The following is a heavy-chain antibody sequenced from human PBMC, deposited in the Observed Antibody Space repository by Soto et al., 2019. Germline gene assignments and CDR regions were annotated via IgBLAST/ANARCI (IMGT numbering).Heavy chain of an antibody. J-gene: IGHJ5*02. CDR1: GESFSGYY. CDR2: INHSGST. CDR3: VTHYYGSGSAPSYNWFDP. Sequence: QVQLQQWGAGLLKPSETLSLTCAVYGESFSGYYWSWIRQPPGKGLEWIGEINHSGSTNYNPSLKSRVTISVDTSKNQFSLELSSVTAADTAVYYCVTHYYGSGSAPSYNWFDPWGQGTLVTVSS. V-gene: IGHV4-34*01. D-gene: IGHD3-10*01.